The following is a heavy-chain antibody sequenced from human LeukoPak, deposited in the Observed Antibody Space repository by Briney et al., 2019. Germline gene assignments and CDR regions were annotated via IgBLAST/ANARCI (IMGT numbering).Heavy chain of an antibody. CDR2: ISGSGGST. V-gene: IGHV3-23*01. J-gene: IGHJ4*02. Sequence: PGGSLRLSCAASGFTFSSYAMSWVRQAPGKGLEWVSAISGSGGSTYYADSVKGRFTISRGNSKNTLYLQVNSLRADDTAVYYCAKGSAYALYYLDYWGQGTLVTVSS. CDR1: GFTFSSYA. CDR3: AKGSAYALYYLDY. D-gene: IGHD5-12*01.